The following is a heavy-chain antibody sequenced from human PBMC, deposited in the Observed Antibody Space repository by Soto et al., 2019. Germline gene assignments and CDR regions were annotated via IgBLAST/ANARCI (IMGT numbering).Heavy chain of an antibody. CDR3: ARGDVVRGVITYYYYGMDV. J-gene: IGHJ6*02. Sequence: GASVKVSCKASGYTFTSYAMHWVRQAPGQRLEWMGWINAGNGNTKYSQKFQGRVTITRDTSASTAYMELSSLRSEDTAVYYCARGDVVRGVITYYYYGMDVWGQGTTVTVSS. CDR2: INAGNGNT. V-gene: IGHV1-3*01. D-gene: IGHD3-10*01. CDR1: GYTFTSYA.